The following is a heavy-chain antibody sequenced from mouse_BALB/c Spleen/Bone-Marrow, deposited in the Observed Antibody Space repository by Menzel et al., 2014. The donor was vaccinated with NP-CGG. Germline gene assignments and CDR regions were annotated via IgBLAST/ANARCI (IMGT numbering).Heavy chain of an antibody. D-gene: IGHD2-4*01. J-gene: IGHJ4*01. CDR1: GYTFTSYY. CDR2: IYPGNVNT. Sequence: QVQLQQSGPELVKPGASVRISCKASGYTFTSYYIRWVKQRPGQGLEWIGWIYPGNVNTKYNEKFKGKATLTADKSSSTAYMQVSSLTSEDSAVYFCARSYDYDGNYAMDYWGQGTSVTVSS. CDR3: ARSYDYDGNYAMDY. V-gene: IGHV1S56*01.